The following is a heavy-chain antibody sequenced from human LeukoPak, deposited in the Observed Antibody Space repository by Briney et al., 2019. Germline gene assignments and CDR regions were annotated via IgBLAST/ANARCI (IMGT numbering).Heavy chain of an antibody. V-gene: IGHV3-33*01. CDR2: IWYDGSNE. D-gene: IGHD5-18*01. J-gene: IGHJ4*02. CDR3: AVDTAMALDY. Sequence: PGKSLRLSCAASAFTFSSYGMHWVRQAPGKGLEWVAVIWYDGSNEYYADSVKGRFTISRDNSKNTLYLQMNSLRAEDTAVYYCAVDTAMALDYWGQGTLVTVSS. CDR1: AFTFSSYG.